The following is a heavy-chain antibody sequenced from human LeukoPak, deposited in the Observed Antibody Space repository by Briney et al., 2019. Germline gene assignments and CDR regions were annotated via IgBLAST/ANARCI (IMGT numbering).Heavy chain of an antibody. D-gene: IGHD3-3*01. CDR1: GYTFTSYG. J-gene: IGHJ5*02. Sequence: ASVKVSCKASGYTFTSYGISWVRQAPGQGLEWMGWISAYNGNTNYAQKLQGRVTMTTDTSTSTAYMELRSLRSDDTAVYYCARAEKLGGFRTLRFLEWFEDDFNWFDPWGQGTLVTVSS. CDR2: ISAYNGNT. V-gene: IGHV1-18*01. CDR3: ARAEKLGGFRTLRFLEWFEDDFNWFDP.